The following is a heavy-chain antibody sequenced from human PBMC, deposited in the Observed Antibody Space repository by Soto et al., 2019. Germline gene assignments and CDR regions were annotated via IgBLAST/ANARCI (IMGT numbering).Heavy chain of an antibody. V-gene: IGHV1-3*01. CDR1: GFTFSSYW. J-gene: IGHJ4*02. CDR3: AKSATVPAAIAY. CDR2: INAGNGNT. D-gene: IGHD2-2*02. Sequence: SCAASGFTFSSYWMSWVRQAPGQRLEWMGWINAGNGNTKYSQKFQGRVTITRDTSASTAYMELSSLRSEDTAVYYCAKSATVPAAIAYWGQGTLVTVSS.